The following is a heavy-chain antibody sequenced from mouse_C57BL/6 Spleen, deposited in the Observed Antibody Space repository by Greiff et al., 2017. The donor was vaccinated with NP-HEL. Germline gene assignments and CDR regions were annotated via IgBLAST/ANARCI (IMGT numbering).Heavy chain of an antibody. Sequence: EVKLMESGPGLVKPSQSLSLTCSVTGYSITSGYYWNWIRQFPGNKLEWMGYISYDGSNNYNPSLKNRISITRDTSKNQFFLKLNSVTTEDTATYYCARDGGVGGQGTLVTVSA. CDR3: ARDGGV. CDR2: ISYDGSN. J-gene: IGHJ3*01. V-gene: IGHV3-6*01. CDR1: GYSITSGYY.